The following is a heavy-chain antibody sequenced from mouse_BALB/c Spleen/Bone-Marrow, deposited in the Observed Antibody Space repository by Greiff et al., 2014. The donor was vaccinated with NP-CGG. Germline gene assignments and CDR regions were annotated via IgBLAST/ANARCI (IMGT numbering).Heavy chain of an antibody. Sequence: EVQLQQSGPRLVKPSQTLSLTCSVTGDSITSGYWNWIRKFPGNKLEYMGYISYSGSTYYNPSLKSRISITRDTSNNQYYLQLNSVTTEDTAKYYFAKGGGSSYNYAMDYWGQGTSVTVSS. D-gene: IGHD1-1*01. CDR3: AKGGGSSYNYAMDY. V-gene: IGHV3-8*02. CDR1: GDSITSGY. CDR2: ISYSGST. J-gene: IGHJ4*01.